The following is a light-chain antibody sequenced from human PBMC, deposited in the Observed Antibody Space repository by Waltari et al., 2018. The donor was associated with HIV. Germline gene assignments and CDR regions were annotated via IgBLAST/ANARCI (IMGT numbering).Light chain of an antibody. V-gene: IGKV1-39*01. CDR2: AAS. CDR1: QSISSY. J-gene: IGKJ2*01. Sequence: DIQMTQSPSYLSASVGARVTITCRASQSISSYLNLYQQKPGKAPKLLIYAASSLQSGVPSRFSGSGSGTDFTLTISSLQPEDFATYYCQQSYSTPLYTFGQGTKLEIK. CDR3: QQSYSTPLYT.